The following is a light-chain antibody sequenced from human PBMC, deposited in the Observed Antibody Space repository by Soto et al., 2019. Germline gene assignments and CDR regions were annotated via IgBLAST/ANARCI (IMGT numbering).Light chain of an antibody. CDR2: STS. V-gene: IGLV7-43*01. CDR1: TEAVTSTYY. J-gene: IGLJ3*02. Sequence: QAVVTQEPSLTVSPGGTVTLTCASSTEAVTSTYYPNWFQQKPGQAPRSLIFSTSIRYSWTPARFSGSLLGGKAALTLSDVQPEDEADYYCQLYYGATRVFGGGTKLTVL. CDR3: QLYYGATRV.